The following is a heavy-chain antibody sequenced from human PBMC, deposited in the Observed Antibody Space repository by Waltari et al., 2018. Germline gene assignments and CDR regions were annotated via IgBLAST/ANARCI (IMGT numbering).Heavy chain of an antibody. V-gene: IGHV3-53*01. Sequence: EVQLEESGGGLIQPGGSLRLSCAASGFTVSSNYMSWVRQAPGKGLEWVAVIYSGGSIYYADSVKGRFTISRGNSKNTVYLQMNSLRVEDTAVYYCAREAPGYFDLWGRGTRVTVSS. CDR1: GFTVSSNY. CDR2: IYSGGSI. J-gene: IGHJ2*01. CDR3: AREAPGYFDL.